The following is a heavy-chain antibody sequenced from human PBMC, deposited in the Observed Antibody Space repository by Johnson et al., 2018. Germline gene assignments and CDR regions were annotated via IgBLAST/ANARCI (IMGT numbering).Heavy chain of an antibody. J-gene: IGHJ4*02. V-gene: IGHV3-53*01. CDR2: IYSGGAT. CDR3: ARGDNRYYFDY. CDR1: GFTVNTSY. Sequence: VQLVQSGGGLIQPGGSXRLSCAASGFTVNTSYMSWVRQAPGQGLEWVSVIYSGGATLYADSVKGRFTISRDNIKNTLYLQMTSLRAEDTAIYYCARGDNRYYFDYWGQGTLVTVSS. D-gene: IGHD1-14*01.